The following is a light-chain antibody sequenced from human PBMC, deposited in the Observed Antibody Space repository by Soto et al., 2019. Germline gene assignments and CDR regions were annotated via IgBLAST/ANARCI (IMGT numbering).Light chain of an antibody. CDR1: QGISSW. Sequence: DIQMTQSPSTLSASVGDRVTITCRASQGISSWLAWYQQKPGKAPKLLIYKASSLESGVPSGFSGSGSGTEFTLTISSLQPDDFATYYCQQYNSYPINFGQGTRLEIK. V-gene: IGKV1-5*03. J-gene: IGKJ5*01. CDR3: QQYNSYPIN. CDR2: KAS.